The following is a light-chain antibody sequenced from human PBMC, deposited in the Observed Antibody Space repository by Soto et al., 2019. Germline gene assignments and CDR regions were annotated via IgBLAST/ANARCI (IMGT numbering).Light chain of an antibody. CDR3: QPYHTWPPT. J-gene: IGKJ4*01. CDR2: DTS. V-gene: IGKV3-15*01. Sequence: EIVRTQSPATLSVSPGEGVTLSCRASQGIGDTLAWYQHKPGQTPRLLIYDTSTRATGVPTRFSGSRSGAEFTLTITSLQSEDVPLYSCQPYHTWPPTFGGGTKVHIK. CDR1: QGIGDT.